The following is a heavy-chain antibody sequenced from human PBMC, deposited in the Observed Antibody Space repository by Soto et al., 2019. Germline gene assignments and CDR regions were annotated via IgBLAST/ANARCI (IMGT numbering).Heavy chain of an antibody. Sequence: EVQLVESGGGLIQPGGSLRLSCAVSGFTVSNNYMSWVRQAPGKGLEGVSVIYSGGYTAYGDSVKGRFTISRDNSKNTLFPQRDGRGAAASGVYSWATGPGGGGYWGQGTLVTVSS. D-gene: IGHD3-10*01. J-gene: IGHJ4*02. CDR2: IYSGGYT. V-gene: IGHV3-53*01. CDR1: GFTVSNNY. CDR3: ATGPGGGGY.